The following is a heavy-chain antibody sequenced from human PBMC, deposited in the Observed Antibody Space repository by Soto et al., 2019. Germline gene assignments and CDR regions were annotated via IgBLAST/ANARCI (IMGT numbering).Heavy chain of an antibody. Sequence: PSETLSLTCTVSGGSISSSSYYWGWIRQPPGKGLEWIGSIYYSGSTYYNPSLKSRVTISVDTSKNQFSLKLSSVTAADTAVYYCARHFKEWKYYYGSGSYFNWFDPWGQGTLVTVSS. CDR1: GGSISSSSYY. CDR2: IYYSGST. J-gene: IGHJ5*02. CDR3: ARHFKEWKYYYGSGSYFNWFDP. V-gene: IGHV4-39*01. D-gene: IGHD3-10*01.